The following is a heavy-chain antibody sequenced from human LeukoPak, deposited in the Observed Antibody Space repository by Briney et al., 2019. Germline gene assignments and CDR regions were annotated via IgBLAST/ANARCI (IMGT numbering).Heavy chain of an antibody. J-gene: IGHJ4*02. CDR2: INSDGSST. CDR1: AFTFSTYW. D-gene: IGHD3-16*01. Sequence: GGSLRLSCAASAFTFSTYWMHWVRQAPGKGLVWVSRINSDGSSTSYADSVKGRFTIPRDNAKNTLYLQMNSLRAEDTAVYYCARGDVFFDNWGQGTLVTVSS. V-gene: IGHV3-74*01. CDR3: ARGDVFFDN.